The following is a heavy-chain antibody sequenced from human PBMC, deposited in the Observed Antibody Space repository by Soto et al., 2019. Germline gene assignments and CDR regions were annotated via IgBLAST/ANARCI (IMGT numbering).Heavy chain of an antibody. CDR3: ARSSHKESWFDP. Sequence: PSETLSLTCTVSGGSINNFYWKWIRQPAGKGLEWIGRIYSSGSTNYNPSFRSRVTMSVDTSKNQLSLRLNSVTAADTAVYYCARSSHKESWFDPWGQGTVVTVSS. J-gene: IGHJ5*02. D-gene: IGHD2-15*01. CDR2: IYSSGST. CDR1: GGSINNFY. V-gene: IGHV4-4*07.